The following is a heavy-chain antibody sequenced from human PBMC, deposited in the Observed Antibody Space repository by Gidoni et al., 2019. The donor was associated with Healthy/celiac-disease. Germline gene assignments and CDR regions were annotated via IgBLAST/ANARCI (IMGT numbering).Heavy chain of an antibody. Sequence: QLQLQESGPGLVKPSETLSLTCAVSGGSISSSSYYWGWIRQPPGKGLEWIGSIYYSGSTYYNPSLKSRVTIYVDTSKNQFSLKLSSVTAADTAVYYCARRVTMVRVGGRWFDPWGQGTLVTVSS. CDR2: IYYSGST. V-gene: IGHV4-39*01. J-gene: IGHJ5*02. D-gene: IGHD3-10*01. CDR1: GGSISSSSYY. CDR3: ARRVTMVRVGGRWFDP.